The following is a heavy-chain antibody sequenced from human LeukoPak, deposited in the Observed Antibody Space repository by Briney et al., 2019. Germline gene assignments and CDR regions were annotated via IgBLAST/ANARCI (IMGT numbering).Heavy chain of an antibody. CDR3: ARGRTRGAFDI. CDR2: INHSGST. D-gene: IGHD1-14*01. V-gene: IGHV4-34*01. CDR1: GGSFSGYY. J-gene: IGHJ3*02. Sequence: PSETLPLTCAVYGGSFSGYYWSWIRQPPGKGLEWVGEINHSGSTNYNPSLKSRVTISVDTSKNQFSLKLSSVTAADTAVYYCARGRTRGAFDIWGQGTMVTVSS.